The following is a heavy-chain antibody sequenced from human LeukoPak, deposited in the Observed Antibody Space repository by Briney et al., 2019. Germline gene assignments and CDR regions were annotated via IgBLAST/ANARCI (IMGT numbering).Heavy chain of an antibody. CDR1: GFTFSRYG. CDR2: ISSSGSTI. V-gene: IGHV3-48*04. D-gene: IGHD3-10*01. CDR3: ATTSKVGSYYYYMDV. J-gene: IGHJ6*03. Sequence: PGGSLRLSCVASGFTFSRYGMNWVRQAPGKGLEWVSYISSSGSTIYYADSVKGRFTISRDNAKNSLYPQMNSLRAEDTAVYYCATTSKVGSYYYYMDVWGQGTLVTVSS.